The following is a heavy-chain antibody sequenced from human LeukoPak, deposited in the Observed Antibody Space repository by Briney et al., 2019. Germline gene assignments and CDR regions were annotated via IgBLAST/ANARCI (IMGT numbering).Heavy chain of an antibody. CDR2: ISYDGSNK. J-gene: IGHJ4*02. CDR1: GFTFSSYG. D-gene: IGHD3-22*01. CDR3: ANDPFYDSSGYYPNIDY. Sequence: GGSLRLSCAASGFTFSSYGMHWVRQAPGKGLEWVAVISYDGSNKYYADSVKGRFTISRDNSKNTLYLQMNSLRAEDTAVYYCANDPFYDSSGYYPNIDYWGQGTLVTVSS. V-gene: IGHV3-30*18.